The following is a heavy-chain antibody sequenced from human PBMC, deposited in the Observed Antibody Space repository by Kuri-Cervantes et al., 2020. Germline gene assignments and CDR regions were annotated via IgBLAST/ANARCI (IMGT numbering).Heavy chain of an antibody. D-gene: IGHD3-10*01. CDR3: VKGDGSRTVGAGYFDL. CDR2: VSWNSATI. J-gene: IGHJ2*01. Sequence: SLKISCVASGFRYDDYAMFWVRQGPGKGLEWVSGVSWNSATIAYADSVQGRFTTSRDNAKNSLFLQMNNLRPEDTALYYCVKGDGSRTVGAGYFDLWGRGTLVTVSS. V-gene: IGHV3-9*01. CDR1: GFRYDDYA.